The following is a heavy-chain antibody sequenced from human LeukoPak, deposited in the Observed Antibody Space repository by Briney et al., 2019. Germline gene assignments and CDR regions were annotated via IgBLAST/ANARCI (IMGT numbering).Heavy chain of an antibody. CDR2: ITYDGSNK. Sequence: PGRSLRLSCAASGFSFKDYNMHWVRQAPGKGLEWVAVITYDGSNKYYTDSVKGRFTISRDNAKNTLYLQMNSLRAEDTAVYYCARDPSSSSWFSSYYYYMDVWGKGTTVTVSS. CDR1: GFSFKDYN. CDR3: ARDPSSSSWFSSYYYYMDV. J-gene: IGHJ6*03. V-gene: IGHV3-30*03. D-gene: IGHD6-6*01.